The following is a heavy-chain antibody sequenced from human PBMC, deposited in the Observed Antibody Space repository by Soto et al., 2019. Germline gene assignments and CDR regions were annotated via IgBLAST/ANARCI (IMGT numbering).Heavy chain of an antibody. CDR1: GGTFSSYT. D-gene: IGHD2-21*02. V-gene: IGHV1-69*08. Sequence: QVQLVQSGAEVKKPGSSVKVSCKASGGTFSSYTISWVRQAPGQGLEWMGRIIPILGIANYAQKFQGRVTITADKSTSTAYMELSSLRSEDTAVYYFARDRGDGGANYWGQGTLVTVSS. CDR2: IIPILGIA. CDR3: ARDRGDGGANY. J-gene: IGHJ4*02.